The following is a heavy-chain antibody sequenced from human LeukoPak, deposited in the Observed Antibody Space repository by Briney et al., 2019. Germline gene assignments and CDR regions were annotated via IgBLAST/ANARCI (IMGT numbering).Heavy chain of an antibody. CDR2: ISYDGSDK. V-gene: IGHV3-30*18. Sequence: PGGSLRLSCAASGFTFNNYGMHWVRQAPGKGLEWVAIISYDGSDKYYADSLKGRFTISRDNSRNTLYLQMNSLRAEDTALYYCAKDGINPQFGYYDSSPYYFDYWGQGTLVTVSS. CDR1: GFTFNNYG. J-gene: IGHJ4*02. D-gene: IGHD3-22*01. CDR3: AKDGINPQFGYYDSSPYYFDY.